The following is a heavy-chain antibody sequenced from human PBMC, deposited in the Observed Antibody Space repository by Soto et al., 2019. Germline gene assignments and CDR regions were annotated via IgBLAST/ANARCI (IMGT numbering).Heavy chain of an antibody. V-gene: IGHV5-51*01. J-gene: IGHJ5*02. D-gene: IGHD4-17*01. CDR1: GYIFTNYW. Sequence: VESLKISCKGSGYIFTNYWISCFLQMPVKGLEYMGIIYPSDSTTRYSPSFQGQVTISADKSISTAYLQWNSLKASDTAMYYCARHGFYGDYSSNYFDPWGQGTLVTVSS. CDR2: IYPSDSTT. CDR3: ARHGFYGDYSSNYFDP.